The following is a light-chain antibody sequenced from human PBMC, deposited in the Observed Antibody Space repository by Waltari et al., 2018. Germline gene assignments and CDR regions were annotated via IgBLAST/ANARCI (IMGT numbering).Light chain of an antibody. CDR2: WAS. CDR3: QQYYSSRT. CDR1: QSVLYSSNNKNY. Sequence: DIVMTQSPDSLAVSLGERATINCKSSQSVLYSSNNKNYLAWYQQKPGQPPKLLIYWASNRESGVPDRFSGSGSGTDFTLTISSLQAEDVAVYYCQQYYSSRTFGKGTKVEIK. J-gene: IGKJ1*01. V-gene: IGKV4-1*01.